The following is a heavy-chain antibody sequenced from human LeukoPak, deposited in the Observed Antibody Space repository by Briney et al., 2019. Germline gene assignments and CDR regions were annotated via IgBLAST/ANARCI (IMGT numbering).Heavy chain of an antibody. V-gene: IGHV4-34*01. CDR1: GGSFTGYY. CDR3: ARRRRPNYYGSGSYLGAFDI. J-gene: IGHJ3*02. Sequence: SETLSLTCAVHGGSFTGYYWSWIRQPPGKGLEWIGEINHSGSTNYNSSLKSRVTISVDTSKNQFSLKLSSVTAADTAVYYCARRRRPNYYGSGSYLGAFDIWGQGTMVTVSS. CDR2: INHSGST. D-gene: IGHD3-10*01.